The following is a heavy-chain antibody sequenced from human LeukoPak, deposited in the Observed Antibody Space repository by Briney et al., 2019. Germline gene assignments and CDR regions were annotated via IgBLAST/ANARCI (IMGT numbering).Heavy chain of an antibody. V-gene: IGHV1-8*01. CDR1: GYTFTSYD. CDR2: MNPNSGNT. Sequence: ASVKVSCKASGYTFTSYDINWVRQATGQGLEWMGWMNPNSGNTGYAQKFQGRVTMTRNTSISTAYMELSSLRSEDTAVYYCAKFRGLYGTSGYYFDYWGQGTLVTVSS. CDR3: AKFRGLYGTSGYYFDY. J-gene: IGHJ4*02. D-gene: IGHD2-8*01.